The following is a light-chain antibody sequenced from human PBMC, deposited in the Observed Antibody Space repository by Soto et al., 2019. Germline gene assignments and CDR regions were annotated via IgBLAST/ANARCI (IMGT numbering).Light chain of an antibody. V-gene: IGKV3-20*01. CDR3: QQYIASPRT. CDR2: GVS. CDR1: QTVNRNY. J-gene: IGKJ1*01. Sequence: EIILTQSPGTLALSPGDGATLSCSASQTVNRNYLAWYHQRPGQPPRHLIYGVSNRASGVPDRFSGDGSGTEFTLTIGRLDPDDFGVYYCQQYIASPRTFRQGTRVEVK.